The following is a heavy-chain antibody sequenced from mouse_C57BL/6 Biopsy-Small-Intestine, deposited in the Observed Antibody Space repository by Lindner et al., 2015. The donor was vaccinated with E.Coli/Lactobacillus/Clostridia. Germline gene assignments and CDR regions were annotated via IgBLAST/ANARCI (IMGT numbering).Heavy chain of an antibody. CDR3: ARAGATVTTHFDF. CDR2: TTAYNGNT. Sequence: SVKVSCKASGYIISDYGISWVRQAPGQGLEWMGWTTAYNGNTNYAQKFQGRVAMTTDTSTSTAYMELRSLRSDDTAMYYCARAGATVTTHFDFWGQGTLVTVSS. J-gene: IGHJ2*01. CDR1: GYIISDYG. D-gene: IGHD2-13*01. V-gene: IGHV1-84*02.